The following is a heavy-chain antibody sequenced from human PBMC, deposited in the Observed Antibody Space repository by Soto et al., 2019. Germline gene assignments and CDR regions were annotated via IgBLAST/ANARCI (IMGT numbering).Heavy chain of an antibody. D-gene: IGHD2-21*01. J-gene: IGHJ6*02. CDR2: MYTSDST. CDR3: GGTAVHSGDIFSKSGFDV. Sequence: SETLSLTCSVSGVSIRSDYWHWIRQAPGKGLEWIGYMYTSDSTRYSSSLKSRVTISVDKSKSQFYLRLNSVTAEDTAVYYCGGTAVHSGDIFSKSGFDVWGQGTMVTVSS. V-gene: IGHV4-59*03. CDR1: GVSIRSDY.